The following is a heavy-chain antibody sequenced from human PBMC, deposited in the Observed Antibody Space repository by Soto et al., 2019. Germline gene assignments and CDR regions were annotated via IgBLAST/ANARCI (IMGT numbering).Heavy chain of an antibody. J-gene: IGHJ4*02. V-gene: IGHV4-30-4*01. D-gene: IGHD5-12*01. CDR3: ARDVVATIRGDHYFDY. CDR2: IYYSGST. Sequence: PSETLSLTCTVSGGSISSGDYYWNWVRQPPGKGLEWIGYIYYSGSTDYNPSLQSRVTISVDTSKNLVSLKLSSVTAADTAVYYCARDVVATIRGDHYFDYWGQGALVT. CDR1: GGSISSGDYY.